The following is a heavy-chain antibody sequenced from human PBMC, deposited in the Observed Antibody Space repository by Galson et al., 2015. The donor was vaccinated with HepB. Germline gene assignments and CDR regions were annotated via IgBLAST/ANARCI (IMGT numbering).Heavy chain of an antibody. D-gene: IGHD1-26*01. CDR1: GFTFSSYG. J-gene: IGHJ4*02. V-gene: IGHV3-30*02. Sequence: SLRLSCAASGFTFSSYGMHWVRQAPGKGLEWVAFIRYDGSNKYYADSVKGRFTISRDNSKNTLYLQMNSLRAEDTAVYYCAKDPSGSYSSSGYWGQGTLVTVSS. CDR3: AKDPSGSYSSSGY. CDR2: IRYDGSNK.